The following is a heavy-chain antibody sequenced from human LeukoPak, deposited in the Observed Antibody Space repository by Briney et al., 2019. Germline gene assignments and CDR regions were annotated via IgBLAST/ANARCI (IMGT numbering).Heavy chain of an antibody. J-gene: IGHJ5*02. V-gene: IGHV1-69*04. CDR1: GGAFSSYA. Sequence: SVKVSCKASGGAFSSYAISWVRQAPGQGLEWMGRIIPILGIANYAQKFQGRVTITADKSTSTAYMELSSLRSEDTAVYYCARERQQLVDNDNWFDPWGQGTLVTVSS. CDR3: ARERQQLVDNDNWFDP. CDR2: IIPILGIA. D-gene: IGHD6-13*01.